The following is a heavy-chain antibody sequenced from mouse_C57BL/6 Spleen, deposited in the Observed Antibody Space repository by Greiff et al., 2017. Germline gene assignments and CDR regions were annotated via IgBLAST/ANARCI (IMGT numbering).Heavy chain of an antibody. V-gene: IGHV5-6*01. CDR2: ISSGGSYT. J-gene: IGHJ2*02. D-gene: IGHD1-1*01. CDR1: GFTFSSYG. CDR3: ARLYYGSSYGY. Sequence: EVHLVESGGDLVKPGGSLKLSCAASGFTFSSYGMSWVRQTPDKRLEWVATISSGGSYTYYPDSVKGRFTISRDNAKNTLYLQMSSLKSEDTAMXYCARLYYGSSYGYWGQGTSLTVSS.